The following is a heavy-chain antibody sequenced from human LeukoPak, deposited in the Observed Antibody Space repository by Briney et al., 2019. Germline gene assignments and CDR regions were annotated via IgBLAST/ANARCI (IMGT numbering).Heavy chain of an antibody. V-gene: IGHV1-2*06. CDR2: INPNNGGT. Sequence: ASVKVSCKASGYTFTGYYMHWVRQAPGQGLEWMGRINPNNGGTNYAQKFQGRVTMTRDTSISTAYMELSRLRSDDTAVYYCARDTKGYGYHYWGQGTLVTVSS. D-gene: IGHD5-18*01. J-gene: IGHJ4*02. CDR1: GYTFTGYY. CDR3: ARDTKGYGYHY.